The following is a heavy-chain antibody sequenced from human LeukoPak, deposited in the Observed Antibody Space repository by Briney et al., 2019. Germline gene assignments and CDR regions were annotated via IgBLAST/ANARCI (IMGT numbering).Heavy chain of an antibody. D-gene: IGHD3-3*01. CDR3: ARILGDFWSGYLWFDP. J-gene: IGHJ5*02. CDR2: ISSSSTI. CDR1: GFTFSDYY. V-gene: IGHV3-69-1*02. Sequence: PGGSLRLSCAASGFTFSDYYMNWVPQAPGKGLEWVSSISSSSTIYYADSVKGRFTISRDNAKNSLYLQMNSLRAEDTAVYYCARILGDFWSGYLWFDPWGQGTLVTVSS.